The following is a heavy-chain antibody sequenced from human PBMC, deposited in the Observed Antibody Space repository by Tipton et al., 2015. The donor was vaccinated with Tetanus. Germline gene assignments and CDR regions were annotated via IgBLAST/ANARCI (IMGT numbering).Heavy chain of an antibody. CDR2: FFYSGST. CDR3: ARGRRIQLWNDAFDI. V-gene: IGHV4-39*07. CDR1: GGSISGSSYY. Sequence: TLSLTCTVSGGSISGSSYYWGWIRQPPGKGLEWIGSFFYSGSTYYHPSLKSRVTISVDTSKNLFSLKLSSVTAADTAVYYCARGRRIQLWNDAFDIWGQGTMVTVSS. J-gene: IGHJ3*02. D-gene: IGHD5-18*01.